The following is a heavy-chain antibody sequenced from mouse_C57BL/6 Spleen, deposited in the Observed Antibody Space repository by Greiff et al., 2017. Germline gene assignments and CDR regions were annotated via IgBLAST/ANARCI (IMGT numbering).Heavy chain of an antibody. V-gene: IGHV7-3*01. CDR2: IRNKANGYPT. Sequence: EVQLVESGGGLVQPGGSLSLSCAASGFTFTDYYMSWVRQPPGKALEWLGFIRNKANGYPTEYSASVKGRFTISSDNSQSILYLQMNALRAEDSATYYCARYIPPQTAQALYAMDYWGQGTSVTVSS. D-gene: IGHD3-2*02. J-gene: IGHJ4*01. CDR3: ARYIPPQTAQALYAMDY. CDR1: GFTFTDYY.